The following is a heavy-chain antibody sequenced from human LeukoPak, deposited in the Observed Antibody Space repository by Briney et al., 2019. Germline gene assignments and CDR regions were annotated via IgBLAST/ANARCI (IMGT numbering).Heavy chain of an antibody. CDR1: GFTFSRYG. D-gene: IGHD3-9*01. CDR3: AKVAYDILTGFLSNYYMDV. CDR2: ISGSGGST. J-gene: IGHJ6*03. Sequence: GGSLRLSCAASGFTFSRYGMSWVRQAPGKGLEWVSIISGSGGSTFYADSVKGRFTISRDNSKNTLYLQMNSLRAKDTAVYYCAKVAYDILTGFLSNYYMDVWGKGTTVTISS. V-gene: IGHV3-23*01.